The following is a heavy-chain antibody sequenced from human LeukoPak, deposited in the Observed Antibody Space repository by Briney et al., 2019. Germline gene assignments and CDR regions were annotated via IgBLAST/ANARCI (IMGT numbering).Heavy chain of an antibody. CDR1: GYTFTNYG. V-gene: IGHV1-2*02. CDR2: INPNSGGT. J-gene: IGHJ6*03. Sequence: ASVKVSCKASGYTFTNYGINWVRQAPGQGLEWMGWINPNSGGTNYAQKFQGRVTMTRDTSISTAYMELSRLRSDDTAVHYCARDLAGAASAYYYYMDVWGKGTTVTVSS. CDR3: ARDLAGAASAYYYYMDV. D-gene: IGHD6-19*01.